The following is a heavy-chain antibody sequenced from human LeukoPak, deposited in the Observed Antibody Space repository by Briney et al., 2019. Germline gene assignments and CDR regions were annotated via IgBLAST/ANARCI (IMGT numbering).Heavy chain of an antibody. CDR1: GGSLSGYY. Sequence: PSETLSLTCAVYGGSLSGYYWSWIRQPPGKGLEWIGEINHSGSTNYNPSLTSRVTISVDTSKNQFSLKLSSVTAADTAVYYCARKKYYDILTGLYNWFDPWGQGTLVTVSS. CDR2: INHSGST. D-gene: IGHD3-9*01. J-gene: IGHJ5*02. CDR3: ARKKYYDILTGLYNWFDP. V-gene: IGHV4-34*01.